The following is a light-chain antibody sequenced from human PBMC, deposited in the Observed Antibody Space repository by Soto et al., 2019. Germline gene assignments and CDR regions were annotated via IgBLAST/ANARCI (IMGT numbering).Light chain of an antibody. CDR2: KAS. CDR1: QSISSM. V-gene: IGKV1-5*03. CDR3: QHYNSYSP. Sequence: DIQMTQSPSTLSASVGDRVTITCRASQSISSMLAWYQQKPGKAPKLLIYKASSLESGDPSRFSGSGSGTEFTLTISSLQPDDFATYYCQHYNSYSPFGGGTKVEIK. J-gene: IGKJ4*02.